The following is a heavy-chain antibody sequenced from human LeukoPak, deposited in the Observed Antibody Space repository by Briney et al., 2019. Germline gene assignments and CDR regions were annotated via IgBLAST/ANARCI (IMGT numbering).Heavy chain of an antibody. CDR3: ARDPYSSGFDY. CDR1: GYSFTSYN. V-gene: IGHV1-46*01. Sequence: ASVKVSCKTSGYSFTSYNLHWVRQAPGQRLEWMGIINPSGGSTSYAQKFQGRVTMTRDMSTSTVYMELSSLRSEDTAVYYCARDPYSSGFDYWGQGTLVTVSS. J-gene: IGHJ4*02. CDR2: INPSGGST. D-gene: IGHD6-19*01.